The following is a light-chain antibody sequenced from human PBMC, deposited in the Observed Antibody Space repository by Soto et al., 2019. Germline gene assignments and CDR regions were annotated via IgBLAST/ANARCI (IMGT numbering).Light chain of an antibody. V-gene: IGKV1D-16*01. J-gene: IGKJ4*01. CDR3: QQYNIYPLT. CDR2: AAS. CDR1: QDINSY. Sequence: DVQMTQSPSSLSASVGDRVTITCRASQDINSYLAWYQQKPGNAPKSLIYAASRLQTGVPSRFSGSESWTDFTLTISNLQPEDSATYYCQQYNIYPLTFGGGTKVEIK.